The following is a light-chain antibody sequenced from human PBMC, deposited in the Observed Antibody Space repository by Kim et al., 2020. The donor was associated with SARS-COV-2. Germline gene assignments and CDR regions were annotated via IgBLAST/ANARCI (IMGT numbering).Light chain of an antibody. J-gene: IGKJ5*01. CDR1: QGINNY. V-gene: IGKV1-27*01. CDR3: QKYNNTPIT. CDR2: AAA. Sequence: TSVGDRVTITCRASQGINNYLAWDQHEARKIPRLLIYAAAALQSGIPFRFSGSVSGTEFTLTISSLQPEDVATYYCQKYNNTPITFGQGTRLGIK.